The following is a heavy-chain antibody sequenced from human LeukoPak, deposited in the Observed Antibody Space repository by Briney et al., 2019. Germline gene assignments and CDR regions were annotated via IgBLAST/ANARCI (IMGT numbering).Heavy chain of an antibody. CDR2: IYYSGST. Sequence: PSETLSLTCTVSGGSISGYYWSWIRQPPGKGLEWIGYIYYSGSTNYNPSLKSRVTISVDTSKNQFSLKLSSVTAADTAVYYCARDDGSGTFDYWGQGTLVTVSS. CDR3: ARDDGSGTFDY. CDR1: GGSISGYY. J-gene: IGHJ4*02. D-gene: IGHD6-19*01. V-gene: IGHV4-59*01.